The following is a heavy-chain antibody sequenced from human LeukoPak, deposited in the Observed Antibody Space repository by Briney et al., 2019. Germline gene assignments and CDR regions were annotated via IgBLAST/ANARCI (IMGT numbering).Heavy chain of an antibody. CDR1: GYTFTSYG. CDR2: ISVYNGNT. V-gene: IGHV1-18*01. Sequence: ASVKVSCKASGYTFTSYGINWVRQAPGQGLEWMGWISVYNGNTSYAQKFQGRVIMTTDTLTTTAYMELMSLRSDDTAVYYCARFLIGGGSPHYFDYWGQGTLVTVSS. D-gene: IGHD2-15*01. J-gene: IGHJ4*02. CDR3: ARFLIGGGSPHYFDY.